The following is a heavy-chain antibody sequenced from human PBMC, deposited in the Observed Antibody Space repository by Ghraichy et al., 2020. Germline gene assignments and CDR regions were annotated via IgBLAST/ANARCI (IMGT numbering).Heavy chain of an antibody. V-gene: IGHV4-59*01. Sequence: SQTLSLTCTVSGGSISSYYWSWIRQPPGKGLEWIGYIYYSGSTNYNPSLKSRVTISVDTSKNQFSLKLSSVTAADTAVYYCARELIVAADPTNYYYYGMDVWGQGTTVTVSS. D-gene: IGHD6-13*01. CDR2: IYYSGST. J-gene: IGHJ6*02. CDR3: ARELIVAADPTNYYYYGMDV. CDR1: GGSISSYY.